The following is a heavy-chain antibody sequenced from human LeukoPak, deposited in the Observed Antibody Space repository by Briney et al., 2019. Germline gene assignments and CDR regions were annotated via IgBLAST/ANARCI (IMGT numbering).Heavy chain of an antibody. V-gene: IGHV3-15*01. CDR2: IKSKTDGGTT. CDR1: GFTFSNAW. J-gene: IGHJ4*02. Sequence: GGSLRLPCAASGFTFSNAWMSWVRQAPGKGLEWVGRIKSKTDGGTTDYAAPVKGRFTISRDDSKNTLYLQMNSLKTEDTAVYYCTTNNVRTYYDYVWGSPSPLFDYWGQGTLVTVSS. CDR3: TTNNVRTYYDYVWGSPSPLFDY. D-gene: IGHD3-16*01.